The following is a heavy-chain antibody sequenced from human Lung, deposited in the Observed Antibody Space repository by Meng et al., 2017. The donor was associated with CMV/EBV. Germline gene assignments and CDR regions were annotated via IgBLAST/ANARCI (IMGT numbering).Heavy chain of an antibody. D-gene: IGHD6-19*01. CDR2: INNDGSST. CDR1: GFSFSSYW. CDR3: ARDSIVVPGRIYYYAMDV. J-gene: IGHJ6*02. V-gene: IGHV3-74*01. Sequence: GEXXKISCAASGFSFSSYWMHWVRQAPGRGLVWVAHINNDGSSTTYADSVKGRFTISRDNAKNTVFLQMHSLGVEDTAVYYCARDSIVVPGRIYYYAMDVWGHGXTVTVSS.